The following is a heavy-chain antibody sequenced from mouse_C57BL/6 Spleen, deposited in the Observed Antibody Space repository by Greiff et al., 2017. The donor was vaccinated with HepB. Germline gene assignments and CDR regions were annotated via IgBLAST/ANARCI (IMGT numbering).Heavy chain of an antibody. Sequence: VKLMESGPELVKPGASVKISCKASGYAFSSSWMNWVKQRPGKGLEWIGRIYPGDGDTNYNGKFKGKATLTADKSSSTAYMQLSSLTSEDSAVYFCARGDGYSPMDYWGQGTSVTVSS. CDR2: IYPGDGDT. V-gene: IGHV1-82*01. CDR1: GYAFSSSW. J-gene: IGHJ4*01. CDR3: ARGDGYSPMDY. D-gene: IGHD2-3*01.